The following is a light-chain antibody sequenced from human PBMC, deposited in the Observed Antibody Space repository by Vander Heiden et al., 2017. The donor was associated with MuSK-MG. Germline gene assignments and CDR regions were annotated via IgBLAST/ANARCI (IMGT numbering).Light chain of an antibody. J-gene: IGKJ5*01. CDR3: QQRQKWPPIT. CDR2: DTS. CDR1: ESVSSY. Sequence: EVVLTQSPATLSLSPGERATLSCRASESVSSYVVWYQQKPGQAPRLLIYDTSNRATGIPTRFSGSGSGTDFTLTISRLEPEDFAVYYCQQRQKWPPITFGQGTRLELK. V-gene: IGKV3-11*01.